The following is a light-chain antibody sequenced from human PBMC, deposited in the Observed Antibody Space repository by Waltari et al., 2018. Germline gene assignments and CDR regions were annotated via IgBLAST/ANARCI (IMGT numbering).Light chain of an antibody. CDR1: QSISSY. CDR2: GAS. CDR3: EQYNNWPPLT. Sequence: ELEMTQSPATLSLSPGERATLSCRASQSISSYLAWYQKKPGRAHRLLIFGASSRATGIPGRFSGSGSGTEFTLTISMLQPEDFAVYYCEQYNNWPPLTFGGGTKVEIK. V-gene: IGKV3-15*01. J-gene: IGKJ4*01.